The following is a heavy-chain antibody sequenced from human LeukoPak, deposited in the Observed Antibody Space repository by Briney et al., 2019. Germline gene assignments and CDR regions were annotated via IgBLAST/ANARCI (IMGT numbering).Heavy chain of an antibody. V-gene: IGHV3-7*01. CDR2: IKKTGSET. CDR3: AREDGYCSGGNCYSYFDS. CDR1: GFTFSHFW. D-gene: IGHD2-15*01. Sequence: PGGSLRLSCAASGFTFSHFWMSWVRQAPGKGLEWVAYIKKTGSETYYVDSVKGRFTNTRDNTRNSLFLQMYSLRAEDTAVYFCAREDGYCSGGNCYSYFDSWGQGTLVTVSS. J-gene: IGHJ4*02.